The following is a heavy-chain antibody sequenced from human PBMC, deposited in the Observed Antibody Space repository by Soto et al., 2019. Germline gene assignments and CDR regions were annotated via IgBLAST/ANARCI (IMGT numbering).Heavy chain of an antibody. Sequence: PGGSLRLSCAASGFTFSSYAMSWVRQAPGKGLEWVSAISGSGGSTYYADSVKGRFTISRDNSKNTLYLQMNSLRAEDTAVYYCAKGRGLIVRGINITGSYYGMDVWGPGTTVNVPS. D-gene: IGHD3-10*01. CDR1: GFTFSSYA. J-gene: IGHJ6*02. CDR2: ISGSGGST. V-gene: IGHV3-23*01. CDR3: AKGRGLIVRGINITGSYYGMDV.